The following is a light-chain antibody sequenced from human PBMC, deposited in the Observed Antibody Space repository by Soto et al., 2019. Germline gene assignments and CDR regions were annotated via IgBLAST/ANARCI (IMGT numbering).Light chain of an antibody. V-gene: IGKV1-39*01. CDR2: ATS. CDR1: QSIGNF. Sequence: DMQMTQSPSSLSASVGDRVTITCRARQSIGNFLHWYQQQPGKAPRLLIYATSSLQSGVPSRFSGSGSGTDFTITISRLQPEDFASYYCQQSYSTPYTFGQGTKLEI. CDR3: QQSYSTPYT. J-gene: IGKJ2*01.